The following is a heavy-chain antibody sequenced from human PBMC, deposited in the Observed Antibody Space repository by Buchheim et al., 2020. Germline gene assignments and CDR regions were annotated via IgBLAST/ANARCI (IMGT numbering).Heavy chain of an antibody. Sequence: QVQLVQSGAEVKKPGASVKVSCKASGYTFTGYYMHWVRQAPGQGLEWMGWINPNSGGTNYAQKFQGRVTMTRDTSISTAYMELSRLRSDDTAVYYCSLDTYDFWSGYSPFGYYYYGMDVWGQGTT. V-gene: IGHV1-2*02. CDR2: INPNSGGT. CDR3: SLDTYDFWSGYSPFGYYYYGMDV. D-gene: IGHD3-3*01. CDR1: GYTFTGYY. J-gene: IGHJ6*02.